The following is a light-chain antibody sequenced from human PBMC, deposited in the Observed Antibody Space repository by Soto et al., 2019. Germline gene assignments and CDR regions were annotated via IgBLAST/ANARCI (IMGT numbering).Light chain of an antibody. CDR2: DAS. Sequence: GDKVTITCRASQRISSWLAWYQQKPGKAPKLLIYDASSLESGVPSRFSGSGSGTEFTLTISSLQPDDFATYYCQQYNSYSLTIGGGTKVEIK. CDR3: QQYNSYSLT. J-gene: IGKJ4*01. CDR1: QRISSW. V-gene: IGKV1-5*01.